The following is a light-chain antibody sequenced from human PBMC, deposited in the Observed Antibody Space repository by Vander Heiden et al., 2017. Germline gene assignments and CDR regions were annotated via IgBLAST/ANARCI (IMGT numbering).Light chain of an antibody. J-gene: IGKJ1*01. Sequence: IVMTQSPATLSVSPAERATLSSMASQSVSSNFTWYQQKPGQAPRLIIYGASIRARGTPDRCSGSGAGKEFTITSSRLQYEDFAVYYWQQDNISYTFGQGTKVEIK. CDR2: GAS. V-gene: IGKV3-15*01. CDR3: QQDNISYT. CDR1: QSVSSN.